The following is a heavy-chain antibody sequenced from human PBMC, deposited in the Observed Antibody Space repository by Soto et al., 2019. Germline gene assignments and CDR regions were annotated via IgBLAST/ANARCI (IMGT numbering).Heavy chain of an antibody. CDR2: AKSEINGGAV. V-gene: IGHV3-15*07. D-gene: IGHD3-16*01. CDR1: GFTFTRAW. Sequence: GGSLRLSCAASGFTFTRAWLNWVRQAPGKGLEWVGRAKSEINGGAVDYATPVKGRFTISRDASQNTVYLQMNSLRADDTAVYYCAADLPDWGAYAFDYWGHGTQVTV. CDR3: AADLPDWGAYAFDY. J-gene: IGHJ4*01.